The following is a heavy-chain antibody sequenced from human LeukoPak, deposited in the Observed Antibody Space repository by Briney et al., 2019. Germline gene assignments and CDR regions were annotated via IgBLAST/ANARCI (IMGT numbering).Heavy chain of an antibody. D-gene: IGHD3-9*01. CDR1: GASISNTRHY. Sequence: SETLSLTCTVSGASISNTRHYWGWIRQPPGKGLEWIASIYHTGRSYYSPSLKTRVSLSIDNSNNQFSLKLTSVTAADTALYYCVRQDHDILTALQDYWGQGTLVTVSS. J-gene: IGHJ4*02. CDR3: VRQDHDILTALQDY. V-gene: IGHV4-39*01. CDR2: IYHTGRS.